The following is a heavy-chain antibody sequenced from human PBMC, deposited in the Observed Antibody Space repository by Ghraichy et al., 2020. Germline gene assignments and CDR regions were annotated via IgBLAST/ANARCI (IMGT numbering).Heavy chain of an antibody. D-gene: IGHD4-17*01. J-gene: IGHJ4*02. CDR2: ISYSGST. CDR3: ARVAAYGDYFDY. V-gene: IGHV4-59*01. Sequence: SETLSLTCTVSGGSISTYYWSWIRQPPGKGLEWIGYISYSGSTNYNPSLKSRVTISVDTSKNQFSLKLSSVTAADTAVYYCARVAAYGDYFDYWCQGTLVTVSS. CDR1: GGSISTYY.